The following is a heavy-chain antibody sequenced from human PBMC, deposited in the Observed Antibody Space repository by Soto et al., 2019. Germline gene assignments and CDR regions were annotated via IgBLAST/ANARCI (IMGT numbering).Heavy chain of an antibody. J-gene: IGHJ4*02. Sequence: QVQLVQSGAEVKRPGSSVKVSCKASGDTFTFYSINWVRQAPGLGLEWMGRINPILSMSNYAQRFQGRVTRTEDKSTSTAYMELSSLRSEDTAIYYCASSYGSGYRAFDYWGQGALVTVSS. D-gene: IGHD3-10*01. CDR1: GDTFTFYS. V-gene: IGHV1-69*02. CDR3: ASSYGSGYRAFDY. CDR2: INPILSMS.